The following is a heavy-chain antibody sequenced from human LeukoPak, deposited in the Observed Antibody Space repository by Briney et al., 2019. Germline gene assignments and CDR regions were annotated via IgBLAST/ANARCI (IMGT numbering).Heavy chain of an antibody. CDR2: IIPIFGTA. D-gene: IGHD2-2*01. CDR3: AKFPFDIVVVPAAMAHYYYYGRDV. Sequence: SVEVSCKASGGTFSSYTISWVRQAPGQGLEWMGGIIPIFGTANYAQKFQGRVTITADESTSTAYMELSSLRSEDTAVYYCAKFPFDIVVVPAAMAHYYYYGRDVWGKGPTVTVPS. J-gene: IGHJ6*04. CDR1: GGTFSSYT. V-gene: IGHV1-69*13.